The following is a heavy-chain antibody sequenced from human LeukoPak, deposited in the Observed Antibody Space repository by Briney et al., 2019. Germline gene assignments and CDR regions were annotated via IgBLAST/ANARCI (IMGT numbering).Heavy chain of an antibody. Sequence: PGGSLRLPCAASGFTFSSDAMTWVRQAPGKGLEWVSSISNSGSATYYADSVKGRFTISRDNAKNSLYLQMNSLRDEDTAVYYCARAYDYVWGSYRSYYFDYWGQGTLVTVSS. V-gene: IGHV3-48*02. CDR1: GFTFSSDA. CDR2: ISNSGSAT. D-gene: IGHD3-16*02. CDR3: ARAYDYVWGSYRSYYFDY. J-gene: IGHJ4*02.